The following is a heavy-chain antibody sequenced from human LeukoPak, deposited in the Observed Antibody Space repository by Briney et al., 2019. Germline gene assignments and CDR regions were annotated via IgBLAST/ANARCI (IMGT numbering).Heavy chain of an antibody. CDR3: ARDSTGWQADSFDI. Sequence: GGSLRLSCAASGFTLSSYAMSWVRQAPGKGLEWVADIKQDGSEQYYVDSVRGRFTISRDNGKNSLYLQMNSLRVEDTAVYFCARDSTGWQADSFDIWGQGTMVTVSS. CDR2: IKQDGSEQ. CDR1: GFTLSSYA. J-gene: IGHJ3*02. V-gene: IGHV3-7*01. D-gene: IGHD2-8*02.